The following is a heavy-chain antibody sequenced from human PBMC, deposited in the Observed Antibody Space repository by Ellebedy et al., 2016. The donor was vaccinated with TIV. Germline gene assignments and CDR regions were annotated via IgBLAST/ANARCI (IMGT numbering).Heavy chain of an antibody. CDR2: IVGSGATR. CDR3: AKDRVSGDGYWVFDF. Sequence: GESLKISCVASGFSFSSYALSWVRQAPGKGLEWVSGIVGSGATRYSDSVKGRFSISRDNSKSTVDLQMNSLRADDTGIYYCAKDRVSGDGYWVFDFWGQGTVVTVST. V-gene: IGHV3-23*01. J-gene: IGHJ4*02. D-gene: IGHD5-18*01. CDR1: GFSFSSYA.